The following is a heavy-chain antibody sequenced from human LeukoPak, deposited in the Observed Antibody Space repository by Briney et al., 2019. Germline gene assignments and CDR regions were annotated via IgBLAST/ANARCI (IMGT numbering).Heavy chain of an antibody. V-gene: IGHV3-74*01. CDR2: INSDGSST. Sequence: GGSLRLSCATSGFTFSDYWMHWVRQAPGEGLVWVSRINSDGSSTYYADSVKGRFTISRDNSKNTLYLQMNSLRAEDTAVYYCARGWSGYDTVAQDAFDIWGQGTMVTVSS. J-gene: IGHJ3*02. D-gene: IGHD5-12*01. CDR3: ARGWSGYDTVAQDAFDI. CDR1: GFTFSDYW.